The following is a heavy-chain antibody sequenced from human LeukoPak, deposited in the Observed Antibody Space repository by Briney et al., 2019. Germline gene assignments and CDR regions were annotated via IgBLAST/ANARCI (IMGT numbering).Heavy chain of an antibody. CDR1: GFTFANYA. CDR3: AKDKPYGDYVNYFDY. V-gene: IGHV3-23*01. D-gene: IGHD4-17*01. J-gene: IGHJ4*02. Sequence: GGSLRLSCAASGFTFANYAMSWVRQAPGKGLEWVSGITSSGSSTYYADSVKGRVTISRDNSKNTLYLQMNSLRAEDTAVYYCAKDKPYGDYVNYFDYWGQGTLVTVSS. CDR2: ITSSGSST.